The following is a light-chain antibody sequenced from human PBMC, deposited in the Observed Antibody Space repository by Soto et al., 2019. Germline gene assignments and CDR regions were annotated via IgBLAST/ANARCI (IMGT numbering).Light chain of an antibody. V-gene: IGLV2-14*01. CDR1: SSDVGAYNY. CDR3: SSYTSSNTLV. J-gene: IGLJ2*01. CDR2: EVI. Sequence: QSALTQPASVSGSPGQSITISCTGTSSDVGAYNYFSWYQQHPGKAPKLLIFEVIDRPSGVSNRFSGSKSGNTASLTISGRQAEDEADYYCSSYTSSNTLVFGGGTKLTVL.